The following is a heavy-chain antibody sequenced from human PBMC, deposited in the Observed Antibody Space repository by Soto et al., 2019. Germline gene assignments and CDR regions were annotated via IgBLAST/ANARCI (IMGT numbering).Heavy chain of an antibody. CDR1: GFTFSTYS. D-gene: IGHD2-2*02. J-gene: IGHJ6*02. CDR2: ISSRSDI. V-gene: IGHV3-21*01. Sequence: AGGSLRLSCVGSGFTFSTYSINWVRQAPGKGLEWVSSISSRSDIYYADSVKGRFTISRDNAKNSVSLQMNSLRAEDTAVYYCAREYTAWPLAYGLDVWGQGTTVTVSS. CDR3: AREYTAWPLAYGLDV.